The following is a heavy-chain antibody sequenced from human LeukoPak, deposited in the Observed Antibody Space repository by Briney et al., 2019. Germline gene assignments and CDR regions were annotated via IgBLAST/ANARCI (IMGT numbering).Heavy chain of an antibody. J-gene: IGHJ1*01. CDR2: MNPNSGNT. CDR3: ARGGNIVVVPAAPDFQH. V-gene: IGHV1-8*03. CDR1: GYTFTSYD. D-gene: IGHD2-2*01. Sequence: ASVKVSCQASGYTFTSYDINWVRQATGQGLEWMGWMNPNSGNTGYAQKFQGRVTITRNTSISTAYMELSSLRSEDTAVYYCARGGNIVVVPAAPDFQHWGQGTLVTVSS.